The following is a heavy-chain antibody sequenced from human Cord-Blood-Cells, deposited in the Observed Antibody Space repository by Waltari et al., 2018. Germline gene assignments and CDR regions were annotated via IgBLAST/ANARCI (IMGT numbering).Heavy chain of an antibody. CDR3: ARHYCSSTSCYTSPFFDY. Sequence: QVKLVQSGAGVKKPGSSVKISCKACGGTFSSFAIRWVRLVPAQGLEWMGGISTIFGTANYAQKFQGRVTITADESTSTAYMELSSLRSEDTAVYYCARHYCSSTSCYTSPFFDYWGQGTLVTVSS. V-gene: IGHV1-69*01. D-gene: IGHD2-2*02. CDR1: GGTFSSFA. J-gene: IGHJ4*02. CDR2: ISTIFGTA.